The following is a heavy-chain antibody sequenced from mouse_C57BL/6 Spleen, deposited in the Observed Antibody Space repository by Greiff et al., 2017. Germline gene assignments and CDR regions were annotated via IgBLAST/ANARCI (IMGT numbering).Heavy chain of an antibody. CDR3: ARHSRLDY. CDR2: IYPGDGDT. Sequence: QVQLQQSGPELVKPGASVKISCKASGYAFSSSWMNWVKQRPGKGLGWIGRIYPGDGDTNYNGKFKGKATLTADKSSSTAYMQLSSLTSEDSAVYFCARHSRLDYWGQGTTLTVSS. V-gene: IGHV1-82*01. J-gene: IGHJ2*01. D-gene: IGHD2-12*01. CDR1: GYAFSSSW.